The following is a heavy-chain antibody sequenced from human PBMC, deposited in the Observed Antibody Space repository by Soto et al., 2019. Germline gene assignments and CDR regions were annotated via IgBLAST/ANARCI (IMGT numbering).Heavy chain of an antibody. J-gene: IGHJ4*02. D-gene: IGHD6-13*01. CDR1: GFTVSSSY. V-gene: IGHV3-66*01. CDR2: IYRDGST. CDR3: AKGEARLGGSTWYGAGFDY. Sequence: EVQLVESGGGLVQPGGTLRLSCAASGFTVSSSYMSWVRQAPGKGLEWVSLIYRDGSTYYANSVKGRVTISRDDSKNALYLQMNSLRAEDTAVYYCAKGEARLGGSTWYGAGFDYWGQGTLVTVSS.